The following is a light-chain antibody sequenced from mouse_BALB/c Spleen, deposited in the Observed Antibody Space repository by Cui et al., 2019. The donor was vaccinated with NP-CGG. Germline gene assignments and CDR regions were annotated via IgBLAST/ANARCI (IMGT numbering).Light chain of an antibody. Sequence: QAVVTQESALTTSPGETVTLTCRSGTGAITTSNYANWVQEKPDHLFTGLIGGTNNRVPGVPARFSGSLIGDKAVLTITGAQTEDEAIYFCALWYSNHWVFGGGTKLTVL. CDR1: TGAITTSNY. J-gene: IGLJ1*01. CDR2: GTN. CDR3: ALWYSNHWV. V-gene: IGLV1*01.